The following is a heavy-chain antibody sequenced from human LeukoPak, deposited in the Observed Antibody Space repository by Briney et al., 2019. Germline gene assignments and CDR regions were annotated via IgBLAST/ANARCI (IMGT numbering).Heavy chain of an antibody. V-gene: IGHV3-7*01. CDR3: ARTLGPRDYFDY. Sequence: GTLSLTCAVSGGSISSSNWWSWVRQPPGKGLEWVANIKQDGSEKYYVDSVKGRFTISRDNAKNSLYLQMNSLRAEDTAVYYCARTLGPRDYFDYWGQGTLVTVSS. CDR2: IKQDGSEK. J-gene: IGHJ4*02. CDR1: GGSISSSNW.